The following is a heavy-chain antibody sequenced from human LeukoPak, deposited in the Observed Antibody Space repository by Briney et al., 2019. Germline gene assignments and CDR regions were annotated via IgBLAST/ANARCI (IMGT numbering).Heavy chain of an antibody. CDR3: AKGLRGNYDY. CDR2: ITDTGIST. J-gene: IGHJ4*02. D-gene: IGHD1-26*01. V-gene: IGHV3-23*01. CDR1: GFTFNSYA. Sequence: PGGSLRLPCAASGFTFNSYAMAWVRQAPEKGLEWVSSITDTGISTYYADSVKGRFTISRDNSKNTLYLQMNSLRAEDTAVYYCAKGLRGNYDYWGQGTLVTVSS.